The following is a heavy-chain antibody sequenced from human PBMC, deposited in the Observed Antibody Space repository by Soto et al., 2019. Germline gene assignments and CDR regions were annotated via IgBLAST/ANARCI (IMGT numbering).Heavy chain of an antibody. V-gene: IGHV1-69*01. D-gene: IGHD5-12*01. CDR1: VDTFNKYT. Sequence: QVQLVQSGAEVREPGSSVKVSCKVSVDTFNKYTINWVRQAPGQGLEWMAGIIPIYGTAKYALKFHDRIKATADESTDTAYMELNSLTSEDTAIYYCARDGHGYNYWYFDLWGRGTLITVSS. CDR2: IIPIYGTA. J-gene: IGHJ2*01. CDR3: ARDGHGYNYWYFDL.